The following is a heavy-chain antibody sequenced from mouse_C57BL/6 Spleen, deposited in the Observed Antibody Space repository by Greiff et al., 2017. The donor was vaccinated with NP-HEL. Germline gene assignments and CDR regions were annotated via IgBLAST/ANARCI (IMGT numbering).Heavy chain of an antibody. J-gene: IGHJ1*03. Sequence: QVQLQQSGAELVKPGASVKISCKASGYAFSSYWMNWVKQRPGKGLEWIGQIYPGDGDTNYNGKFKGKATLTADKSSSTAYMQLSSLTSEDSAVYFCARDETPHWYFDVWGTGTTVTVSS. CDR3: ARDETPHWYFDV. CDR1: GYAFSSYW. CDR2: IYPGDGDT. V-gene: IGHV1-80*01.